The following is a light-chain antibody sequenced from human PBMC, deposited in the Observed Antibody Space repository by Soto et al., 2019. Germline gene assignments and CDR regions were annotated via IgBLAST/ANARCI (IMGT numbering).Light chain of an antibody. Sequence: QSVLTQPPSVSGAPGQRVTISCTGSSSNIGAGYDVHWYLQLPGTAPKLLIYGNTNRPSGVPDRFSGSKSGSSASLAITGLQAGDAADSSCQSHDSSLHATVFGTGTKLTVL. CDR1: SSNIGAGYD. CDR2: GNT. J-gene: IGLJ1*01. V-gene: IGLV1-40*01. CDR3: QSHDSSLHATV.